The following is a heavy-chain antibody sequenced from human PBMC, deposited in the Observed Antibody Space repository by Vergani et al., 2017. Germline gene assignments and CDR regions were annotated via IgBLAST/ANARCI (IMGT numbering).Heavy chain of an antibody. V-gene: IGHV1-2*02. CDR2: INPNSGGT. CDR3: ARDWXYYYDSSGPNWFDP. CDR1: GYTFTNYP. Sequence: QVQLLQSGSELKKPGASVRISCEASGYTFTNYPLIWVRQAPGQGLEFMGWINPNSGGTNYAQKFQGRVTMTRDTSISTAYMELSRLRSDDTAVYYCARDWXYYYDSSGPNWFDPWGQGTLVTVSS. D-gene: IGHD3-22*01. J-gene: IGHJ5*02.